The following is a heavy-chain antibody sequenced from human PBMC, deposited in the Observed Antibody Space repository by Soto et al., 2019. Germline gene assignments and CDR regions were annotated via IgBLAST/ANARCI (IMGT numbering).Heavy chain of an antibody. D-gene: IGHD3-22*01. J-gene: IGHJ3*02. CDR1: GYTFTSYA. V-gene: IGHV1-3*01. CDR2: INAGNGNT. CDR3: ARDPYYYDSSGYLGDAFDI. Sequence: GASVKVSCKASGYTFTSYAMHWVRQAPGQRLEWMGWINAGNGNTKYSQKFQGRVTMTTDTSTSTAYMELRSLRSDDTAVYYCARDPYYYDSSGYLGDAFDIWGQGTMVAVSS.